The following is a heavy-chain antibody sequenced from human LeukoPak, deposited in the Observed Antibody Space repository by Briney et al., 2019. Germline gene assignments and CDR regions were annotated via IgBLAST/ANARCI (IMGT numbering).Heavy chain of an antibody. CDR1: GYTFTSYG. Sequence: GASVKVSCKASGYTFTSYGISWVRQAPGQGLEWMGWISAYNGNTNYAQKLKGRVTMTTDTSTSTAYMQLRRLRSDDTAGYYCARAPSLNWFDPWAQRTRLTVSS. D-gene: IGHD3-16*02. CDR3: ARAPSLNWFDP. J-gene: IGHJ5*02. CDR2: ISAYNGNT. V-gene: IGHV1-18*01.